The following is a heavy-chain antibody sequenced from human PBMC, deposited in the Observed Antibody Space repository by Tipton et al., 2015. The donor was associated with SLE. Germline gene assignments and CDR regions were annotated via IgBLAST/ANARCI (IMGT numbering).Heavy chain of an antibody. CDR2: IYTSGST. CDR1: GGSISSGSYY. V-gene: IGHV4-61*02. D-gene: IGHD3-3*01. Sequence: TLSLTCTVSGGSISSGSYYWSWIRQPAGKGLEWIGRIYTSGSTNYNPSLKSRVTISVDTSKNQFSLKLSSVTAADTAVYYCARSFWSGYRLDYWGQGTLVTVSS. J-gene: IGHJ4*02. CDR3: ARSFWSGYRLDY.